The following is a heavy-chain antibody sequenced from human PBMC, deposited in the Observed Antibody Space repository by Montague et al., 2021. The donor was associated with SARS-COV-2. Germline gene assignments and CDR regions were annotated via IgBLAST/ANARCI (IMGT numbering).Heavy chain of an antibody. J-gene: IGHJ3*02. CDR3: AKVAGSHDTFDI. Sequence: SETLFLTCTVSGYSISTGYYWGWIRQPPGKGLEWIGTIYHSGSTYFNPSLKSRVTISVDTSKNQFSLNLSSVTAADTAVYYCAKVAGSHDTFDIWGRGTMVTVSS. CDR1: GYSISTGYY. V-gene: IGHV4-38-2*02. CDR2: IYHSGST. D-gene: IGHD6-19*01.